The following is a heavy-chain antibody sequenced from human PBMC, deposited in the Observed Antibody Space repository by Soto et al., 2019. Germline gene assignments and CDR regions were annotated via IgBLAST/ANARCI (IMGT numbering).Heavy chain of an antibody. CDR3: ARGDIMVYAPYYMDV. V-gene: IGHV1-18*01. D-gene: IGHD2-8*01. CDR2: ISAYNGNT. J-gene: IGHJ6*03. CDR1: GYTFTSYG. Sequence: ASVKVSCKASGYTFTSYGISWVRQAPGQGLEWMGWISAYNGNTNYAQKLQGRVTMTTDTSTSTAYMELRSLRSDDTAVYYCARGDIMVYAPYYMDVWGKGTTVTVSS.